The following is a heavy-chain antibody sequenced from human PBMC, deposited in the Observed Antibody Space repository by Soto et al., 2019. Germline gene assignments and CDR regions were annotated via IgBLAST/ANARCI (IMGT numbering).Heavy chain of an antibody. CDR3: ARDRPSITIFGVVTATNYFDY. CDR2: INPSGGST. Sequence: GASVKVSCKASGYTFTSYYMHWVRQAPGQGLEWMGIINPSGGSTSYAQKFQGRVTMTRDTSTSTVYMELSSLRSEDTAVYYCARDRPSITIFGVVTATNYFDYWGQETLVTVSS. D-gene: IGHD3-3*01. CDR1: GYTFTSYY. V-gene: IGHV1-46*03. J-gene: IGHJ4*02.